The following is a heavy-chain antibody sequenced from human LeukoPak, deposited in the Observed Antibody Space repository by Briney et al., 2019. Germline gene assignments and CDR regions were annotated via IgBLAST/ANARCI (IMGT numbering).Heavy chain of an antibody. J-gene: IGHJ4*02. D-gene: IGHD6-6*01. Sequence: SETLSLTCAVYGGSFSGYYWTWIRQPPGKGLEWIGEINHSGSTNYNLSLKSRVTISVDTSKTQFSLKLSSVTAADTAVYYCARVTARSFDYWGQGTLVTVSS. CDR3: ARVTARSFDY. CDR1: GGSFSGYY. CDR2: INHSGST. V-gene: IGHV4-34*01.